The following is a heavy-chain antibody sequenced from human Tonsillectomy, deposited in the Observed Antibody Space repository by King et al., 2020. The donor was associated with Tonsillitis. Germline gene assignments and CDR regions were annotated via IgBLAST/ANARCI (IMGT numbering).Heavy chain of an antibody. Sequence: DVQLVESGGGLVQPGGSLRLSCAASGFTFSSYAMSWVRQAPGKGLEWVAAIVGGGSAFYADSVKGRFTVSRDNSKNTLYLQMNSLRAEDTAVYYCAKSEYSSGWYWWGQGTTVTVSS. D-gene: IGHD6-19*01. CDR2: IVGGGSA. CDR1: GFTFSSYA. CDR3: AKSEYSSGWYW. V-gene: IGHV3-23*04. J-gene: IGHJ6*02.